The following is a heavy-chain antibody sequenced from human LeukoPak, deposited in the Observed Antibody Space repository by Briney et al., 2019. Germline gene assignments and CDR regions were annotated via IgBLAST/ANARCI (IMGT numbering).Heavy chain of an antibody. CDR3: ARTYCSGGSCGAFDI. Sequence: GGSLRLSCAASGFTFSSYAMHWARQAPGKGLEWVAVISYDGSNKYYADSVKGRFTISRDNSKNTLYLQMNSLRAEDTAVYYCARTYCSGGSCGAFDIWGQGTMVTVSS. CDR2: ISYDGSNK. V-gene: IGHV3-30*04. J-gene: IGHJ3*02. CDR1: GFTFSSYA. D-gene: IGHD2-15*01.